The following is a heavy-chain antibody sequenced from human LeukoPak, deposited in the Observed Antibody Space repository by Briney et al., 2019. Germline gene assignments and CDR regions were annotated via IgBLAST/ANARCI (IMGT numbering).Heavy chain of an antibody. CDR1: GGSISSGNW. CDR3: ARNGAYCIDN. D-gene: IGHD4/OR15-4a*01. Sequence: SETLSLTCAVSGGSISSGNWWSWVRQPPGKGLEWIGEVFHSGSTNYNPSLKSRVIILVDNSKNQFSLKLTSVTAADTAVYYCARNGAYCIDNWGQGTLVTVSS. CDR2: VFHSGST. V-gene: IGHV4-4*02. J-gene: IGHJ4*02.